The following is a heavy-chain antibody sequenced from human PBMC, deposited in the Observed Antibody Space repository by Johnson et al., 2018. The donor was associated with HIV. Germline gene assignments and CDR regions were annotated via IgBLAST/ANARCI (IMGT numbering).Heavy chain of an antibody. CDR3: ARLNWGLGGAFDV. CDR1: GFTVSSNY. CDR2: IYSGGSA. J-gene: IGHJ3*01. V-gene: IGHV3-53*01. Sequence: VQLVESGGGLIQPGGSLRLSCAVSGFTVSSNYMSWVRQAPGKGLEWVSLIYSGGSAYYVDSVKGRFTISRDNSKNTLYLQMNSLRAEYTALYFCARLNWGLGGAFDVWGQGTMVTVSS. D-gene: IGHD7-27*01.